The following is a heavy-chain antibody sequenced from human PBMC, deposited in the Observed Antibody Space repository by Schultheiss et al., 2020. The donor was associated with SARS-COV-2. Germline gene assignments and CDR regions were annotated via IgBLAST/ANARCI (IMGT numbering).Heavy chain of an antibody. J-gene: IGHJ4*02. V-gene: IGHV1-18*01. Sequence: ASVKVSCKASGGTFSSYAISWVRQAPGQGLEYMGWISAYNGITDYAEKVQGRITMTTETSTNTAYMELRSLRSDDTAVYYCARDCSGSSCYTLGYWGQGTLVTVSS. CDR1: GGTFSSYA. CDR2: ISAYNGIT. D-gene: IGHD2-15*01. CDR3: ARDCSGSSCYTLGY.